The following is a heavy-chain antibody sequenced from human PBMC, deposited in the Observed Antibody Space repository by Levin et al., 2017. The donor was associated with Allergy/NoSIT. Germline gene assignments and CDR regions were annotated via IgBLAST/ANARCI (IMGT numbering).Heavy chain of an antibody. J-gene: IGHJ4*02. V-gene: IGHV3-30*18. CDR1: GFTFSRYG. CDR3: AKDGVGVDYVGVFDY. CDR2: ISYDGVMK. D-gene: IGHD4/OR15-4a*01. Sequence: GESLKISCAASGFTFSRYGMHWVRQAPGKGLEWVAVISYDGVMKSYVDSVKGRFTVSRDSSKNILYLQMTSLRADDTAVYYCAKDGVGVDYVGVFDYWGQGNLVTVSS.